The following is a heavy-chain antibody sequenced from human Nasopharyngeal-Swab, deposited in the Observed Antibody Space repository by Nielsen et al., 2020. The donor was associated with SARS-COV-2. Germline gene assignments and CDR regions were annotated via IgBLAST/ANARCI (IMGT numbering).Heavy chain of an antibody. J-gene: IGHJ6*02. V-gene: IGHV1-18*01. CDR2: ISAYNGNT. Sequence: ASVKVSCKASGYTFTSYGISWVRQAPGQGLEWMGWISAYNGNTNYAQKFQGRVTMTRDTSTSTVYMELSSLRSEDTAVYYCARERAYGSGNYFYYYYGMDVWGQGTTVTVSS. CDR3: ARERAYGSGNYFYYYYGMDV. D-gene: IGHD3-10*01. CDR1: GYTFTSYG.